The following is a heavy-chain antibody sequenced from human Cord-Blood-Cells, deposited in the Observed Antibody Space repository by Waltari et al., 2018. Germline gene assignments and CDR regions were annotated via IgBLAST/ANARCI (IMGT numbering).Heavy chain of an antibody. CDR3: ARDSCTNGVCYYFDY. J-gene: IGHJ4*02. D-gene: IGHD2-8*01. Sequence: QVQLQELGPGLVKPSETLSLTCTVSGGSISSYYWSWIRQPAGKGLEWIGRIYTSGSTNYNPSLKSRVTMSVDTSKNQFSLKLSSVTAADTAVYYCARDSCTNGVCYYFDYWGQGTLVTISS. CDR1: GGSISSYY. V-gene: IGHV4-4*07. CDR2: IYTSGST.